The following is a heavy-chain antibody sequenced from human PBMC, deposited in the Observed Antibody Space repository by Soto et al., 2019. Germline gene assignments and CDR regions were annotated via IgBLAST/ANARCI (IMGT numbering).Heavy chain of an antibody. CDR3: AKDRDPYGAVYYFDY. V-gene: IGHV3-30*18. J-gene: IGHJ4*02. D-gene: IGHD3-10*01. CDR2: ISYDGGNK. CDR1: GFTFSTYG. Sequence: QVQLVESGGGVVQPGRSLRLSCAASGFTFSTYGMHWVRQAPGKGLEWVAVISYDGGNKYYADSVKGRFTSSRDNSKSTLYLQMNSLRAEDTAVYYSAKDRDPYGAVYYFDYWGQGTLVTVSS.